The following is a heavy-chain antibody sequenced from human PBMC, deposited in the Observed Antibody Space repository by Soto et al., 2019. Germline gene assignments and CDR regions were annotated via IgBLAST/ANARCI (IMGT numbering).Heavy chain of an antibody. D-gene: IGHD3-16*02. V-gene: IGHV3-23*01. Sequence: GGSLRLSCAASGFTFSSYAMSWVRQAPGKGLEWASAISGSGGSTYYADSVKGRFTISRDNSKNTLYLQMNSLRAEDTAVYYWAKDSAYYDYVWGSYRPPNWFDPWGQGTLVTVSS. CDR3: AKDSAYYDYVWGSYRPPNWFDP. CDR1: GFTFSSYA. CDR2: ISGSGGST. J-gene: IGHJ5*02.